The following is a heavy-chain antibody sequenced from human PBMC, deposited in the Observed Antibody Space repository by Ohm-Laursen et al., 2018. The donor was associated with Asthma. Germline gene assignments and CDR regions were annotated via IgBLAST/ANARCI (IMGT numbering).Heavy chain of an antibody. J-gene: IGHJ4*02. CDR3: ARGVAAPGTYYFDY. CDR2: ISGSGGST. CDR1: GFTFRSYA. D-gene: IGHD6-13*01. Sequence: SLRLSCTASGFTFRSYAMHWVRQAPGKGLEWVSAISGSGGSTYYADSVKGRFTISRDNSKNTLYVQMSSLRAEDTAVYYCARGVAAPGTYYFDYWGQGTLTTVSS. V-gene: IGHV3-23*01.